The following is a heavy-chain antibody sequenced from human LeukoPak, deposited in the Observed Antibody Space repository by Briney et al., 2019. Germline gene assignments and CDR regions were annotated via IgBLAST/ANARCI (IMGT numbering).Heavy chain of an antibody. Sequence: PGGSLRLSCAASGFTFSSYGMHWVRQAPGKGLEWVAFIRYDGSNKYYADSVKGRFTISRDNSKNTLYLQMNSLRAEDTAVYYCAKDRLYCSGGSCHSRWFDPWGQGTLVTVSS. V-gene: IGHV3-30*02. D-gene: IGHD2-15*01. CDR3: AKDRLYCSGGSCHSRWFDP. CDR1: GFTFSSYG. J-gene: IGHJ5*02. CDR2: IRYDGSNK.